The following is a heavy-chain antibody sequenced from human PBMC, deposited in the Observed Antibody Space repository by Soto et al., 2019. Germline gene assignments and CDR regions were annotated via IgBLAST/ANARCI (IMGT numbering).Heavy chain of an antibody. D-gene: IGHD4-17*01. CDR1: GGSISSGDYY. Sequence: SETLSLTCTVSGGSISSGDYYWSWIRQPPGKGLEWIGYIYYSGSTYYNPSLKSRVTISVDTSKNQFSLKLSSVTAADTAVYYCARTMTTVTSGYFDYWGQGTLVTVSS. J-gene: IGHJ4*02. V-gene: IGHV4-30-4*01. CDR2: IYYSGST. CDR3: ARTMTTVTSGYFDY.